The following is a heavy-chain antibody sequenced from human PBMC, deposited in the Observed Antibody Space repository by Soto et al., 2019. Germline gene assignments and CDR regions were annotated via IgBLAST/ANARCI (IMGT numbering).Heavy chain of an antibody. CDR2: ISSSGSYI. V-gene: IGHV3-21*01. Sequence: GGSLRLSCAASGFTFSSHNMNWVRQAPGKGLEWVSSISSSGSYIYYADSLKGRFTISRDNAKSSLFLQMNSLSAEDTALYYCARESEDLTSNFDYWGQGTLVTVSS. CDR1: GFTFSSHN. CDR3: ARESEDLTSNFDY. J-gene: IGHJ4*02.